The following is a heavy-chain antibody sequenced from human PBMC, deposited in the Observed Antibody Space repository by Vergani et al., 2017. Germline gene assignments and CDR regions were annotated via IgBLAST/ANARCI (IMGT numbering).Heavy chain of an antibody. CDR1: GVSVTDYN. D-gene: IGHD6-13*01. J-gene: IGHJ5*02. Sequence: QAQLQDPGPGLVKPSETLSLTCHVFGVSVTDYNCNWIRQAPGKGLEWIGSLSTTGGATHASHNPSLKSRVSISVDTSKSQFSLRLTSVTAADSAIYYCAGDTHSWQRADRWGQGLLVSVSS. V-gene: IGHV4-59*02. CDR3: AGDTHSWQRADR. CDR2: LSTTGGA.